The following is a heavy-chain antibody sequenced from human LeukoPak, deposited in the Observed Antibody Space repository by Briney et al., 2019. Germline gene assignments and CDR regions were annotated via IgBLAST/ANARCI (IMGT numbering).Heavy chain of an antibody. Sequence: ASVKVSCKASGYTFTSYGISWVRQAPGQGLEWMGWISAYNGNTNYAQKLQGRVTMTTDTSTSTAYMELRSLRSDDTAVYYCARDLGYCSSTSCWGEYFQHLGQGTLVTVSS. CDR2: ISAYNGNT. CDR1: GYTFTSYG. D-gene: IGHD2-2*01. CDR3: ARDLGYCSSTSCWGEYFQH. V-gene: IGHV1-18*01. J-gene: IGHJ1*01.